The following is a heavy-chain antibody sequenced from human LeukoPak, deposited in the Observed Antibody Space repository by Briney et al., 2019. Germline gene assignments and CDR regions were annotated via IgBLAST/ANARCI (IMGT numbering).Heavy chain of an antibody. Sequence: PSETLSLTCTVSGDSITNSYWNWTRQPPGRGLEWIGRIAYGVSTNYNPSLKSRVIISRDTSKNQFSLELTSVTAADTAIYYCAKRIIEARENGDSNWLDPWGQGTLVTVSS. V-gene: IGHV4-59*08. CDR3: AKRIIEARENGDSNWLDP. J-gene: IGHJ5*01. D-gene: IGHD4-17*01. CDR1: GDSITNSY. CDR2: IAYGVST.